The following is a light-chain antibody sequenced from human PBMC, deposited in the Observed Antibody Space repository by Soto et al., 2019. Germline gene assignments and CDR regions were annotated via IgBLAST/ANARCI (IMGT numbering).Light chain of an antibody. CDR1: SSNIGSNT. CDR3: AAWDDSPKGVV. CDR2: SNN. Sequence: QSVLTQPPSASGTPGQRVTISCSGTSSNIGSNTVNWYQQLQGTAPKLLIYSNNQRPSGVPDRFSGSESGTSASLAISGLQSEDDADYYCAAWDDSPKGVVFGGGTKVTVL. V-gene: IGLV1-44*01. J-gene: IGLJ2*01.